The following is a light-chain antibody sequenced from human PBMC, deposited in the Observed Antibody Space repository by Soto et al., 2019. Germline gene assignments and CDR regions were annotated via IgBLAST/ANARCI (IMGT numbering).Light chain of an antibody. V-gene: IGLV1-47*01. J-gene: IGLJ1*01. Sequence: QSVLTQPPSASGTPGQRATISCSGSSSNVGVNFVYWYQHLPGTAPKLLIYRNDQRPSGVPDRFSGSKSGTSSSLAISGLRYEDEADYYCAAWDDSRRGRVFGTGTKVTVL. CDR3: AAWDDSRRGRV. CDR2: RND. CDR1: SSNVGVNF.